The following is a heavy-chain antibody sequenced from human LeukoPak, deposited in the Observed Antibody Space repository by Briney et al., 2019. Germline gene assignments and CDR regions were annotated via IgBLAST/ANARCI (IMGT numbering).Heavy chain of an antibody. CDR3: ARVTYYYDSSGYYYVDY. Sequence: ASVKLSCKVSGYTFTDYYMHWVQQAPGKGLEWMGLVDPEDGETIYAEKFQGRVTITADTSTDTAYMELSSLRSEDTAVYYCARVTYYYDSSGYYYVDYWGQGTLVTVSS. CDR2: VDPEDGET. D-gene: IGHD3-22*01. V-gene: IGHV1-69-2*01. CDR1: GYTFTDYY. J-gene: IGHJ4*02.